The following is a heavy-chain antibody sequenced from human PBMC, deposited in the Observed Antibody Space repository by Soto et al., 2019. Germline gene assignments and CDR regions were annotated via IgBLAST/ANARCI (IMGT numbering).Heavy chain of an antibody. V-gene: IGHV4-34*01. CDR2: INHSGST. J-gene: IGHJ6*02. CDR1: GGSFSGIY. Sequence: PSENLSLTCVVYGGSFSGIYWSWIRQPPGKALEWIGEINHSGSTNYSPSLERRVTISLDTSNNQFSLKMSSLTAPDTAVYCYGRGPGYSYVDTVCAYYYGMGVWGQGSTVTVSS. D-gene: IGHD5-18*01. CDR3: GRGPGYSYVDTVCAYYYGMGV.